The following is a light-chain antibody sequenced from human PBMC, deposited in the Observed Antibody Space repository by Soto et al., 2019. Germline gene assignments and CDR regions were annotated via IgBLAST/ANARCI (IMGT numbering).Light chain of an antibody. V-gene: IGKV3-15*01. CDR2: GAS. CDR3: QQYNDWPPMYT. Sequence: EIVMTQSPATLSMSPGERATLSCRASQSVSSNLAWYQQKPGQAPRLLIFGASTRATGIPARFSGSGSGTEFTLTISSLQSEDFAVYYCQQYNDWPPMYTFGQGTKVEIK. J-gene: IGKJ2*01. CDR1: QSVSSN.